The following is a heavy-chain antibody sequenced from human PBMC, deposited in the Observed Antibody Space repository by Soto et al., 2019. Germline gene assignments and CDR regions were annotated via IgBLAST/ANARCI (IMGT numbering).Heavy chain of an antibody. CDR1: GGTFSTYS. CDR3: AREGGAYSSGWRYFDY. J-gene: IGHJ4*02. CDR2: IIPMFGPP. V-gene: IGHV1-69*18. Sequence: QVQLLQSGAEVKEPGSSVKVSCKASGGTFSTYSISWVRQAPGQGLEWMGMIIPMFGPPDYAQKSQGRVTITADEYTSKVSMELSSLRSEDTAVYYCAREGGAYSSGWRYFDYWGQGTLVTVSS. D-gene: IGHD6-19*01.